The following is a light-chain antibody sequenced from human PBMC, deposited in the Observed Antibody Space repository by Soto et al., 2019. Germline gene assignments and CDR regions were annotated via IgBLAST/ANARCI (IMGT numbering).Light chain of an antibody. CDR2: GNN. Sequence: QPVLTQPPSVSGAPGQRVTISCTGSSSNIGAGYDVHWYQQLPGTAPKLLIYGNNNRPSGVPDRFSGSKSGTSASLGSTGLQAEDGSDYYCQSYDSSLGGWGVFGGGTQLTVL. J-gene: IGLJ3*02. CDR3: QSYDSSLGGWGV. V-gene: IGLV1-40*01. CDR1: SSNIGAGYD.